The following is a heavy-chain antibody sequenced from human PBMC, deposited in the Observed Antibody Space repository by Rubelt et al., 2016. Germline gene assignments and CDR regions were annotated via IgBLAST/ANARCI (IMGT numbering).Heavy chain of an antibody. CDR2: IFYTGYT. J-gene: IGHJ6*02. CDR3: ARHDAVAAFGHGMDV. CDR1: GGSFSGYS. V-gene: IGHV4-34*11. Sequence: QVQLQQWGAGLLKPAETLSLTCAVYGGSFSGYSWSWIRHSPGKGLEWIGYIFYTGYTIYNPSLKSRVAISVDTSKNQFSLKLTSVTAADTAVYYCARHDAVAAFGHGMDVWGQGTTVTVSS. D-gene: IGHD6-19*01.